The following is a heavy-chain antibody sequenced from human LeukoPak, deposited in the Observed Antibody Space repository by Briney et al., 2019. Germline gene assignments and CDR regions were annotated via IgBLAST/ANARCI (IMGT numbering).Heavy chain of an antibody. D-gene: IGHD3-10*01. CDR1: GGSISSYY. V-gene: IGHV4-59*08. J-gene: IGHJ5*02. CDR2: IYNSGST. Sequence: SETLSLTCTVSGGSISSYYWSWIRQPPGKGLEWIGDIYNSGSTNYNPSLKSRVTISLDTSKNQFSLKLSSLTAADTAVYYCARIGVTVGWGEVKWFDPWGQGTLVTVSS. CDR3: ARIGVTVGWGEVKWFDP.